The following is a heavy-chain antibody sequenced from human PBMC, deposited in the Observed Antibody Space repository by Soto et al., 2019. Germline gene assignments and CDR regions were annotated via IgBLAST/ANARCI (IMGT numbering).Heavy chain of an antibody. J-gene: IGHJ5*02. D-gene: IGHD6-13*01. CDR2: IYPGDSDT. Sequence: HXESLKISWQCSGNSFTSYWIGLVLQMPGKGLEWMGIIYPGDSDTRYSPSFQGQVTISADKSISTAYLQWSSLKASDTAMYYCARRRGIAAPFDPWGQGTLVTVSS. CDR3: ARRRGIAAPFDP. CDR1: GNSFTSYW. V-gene: IGHV5-51*01.